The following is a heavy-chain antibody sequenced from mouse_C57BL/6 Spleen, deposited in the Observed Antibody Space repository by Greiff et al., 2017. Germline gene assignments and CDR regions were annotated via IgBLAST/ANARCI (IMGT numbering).Heavy chain of an antibody. J-gene: IGHJ2*01. Sequence: QVQLQQPGAELVRPGSSVKLSCKASGYTFTSYWMDWVKQRPGQGLEWIGNIYPSDSETHYNQKFKDKATLTVDKSSSTAYMQLSSLTSEDSAVYYCARERENYDYDWDYFDYWGQGTTLTVSS. CDR1: GYTFTSYW. V-gene: IGHV1-61*01. CDR3: ARERENYDYDWDYFDY. D-gene: IGHD2-4*01. CDR2: IYPSDSET.